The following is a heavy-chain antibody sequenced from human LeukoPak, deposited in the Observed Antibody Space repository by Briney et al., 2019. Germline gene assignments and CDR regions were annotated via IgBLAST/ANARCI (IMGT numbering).Heavy chain of an antibody. Sequence: GGSLRLSCAASGFTFSSYAMHWVRQAPGKGLEWVAVISYDGSNKYYADSVKGRFTISRDNSKNTLYLQMNSLRAEGTAVYYCARERVTMVRGVIIDYYYYGMDVWGKGTTVTVSS. CDR2: ISYDGSNK. CDR1: GFTFSSYA. J-gene: IGHJ6*04. D-gene: IGHD3-10*01. V-gene: IGHV3-30*04. CDR3: ARERVTMVRGVIIDYYYYGMDV.